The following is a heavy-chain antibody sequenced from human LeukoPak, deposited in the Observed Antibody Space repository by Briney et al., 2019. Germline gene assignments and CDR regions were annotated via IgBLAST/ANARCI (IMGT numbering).Heavy chain of an antibody. CDR3: AIDPYYDNSGFALDV. D-gene: IGHD3-22*01. CDR1: GFTVSSNY. V-gene: IGHV3-66*01. Sequence: GGSLSLSCAASGFTVSSNYMSWVRQAPGKGLEWVSVIYSGGSTYYADSVRGRFTISRDNSKNTLYLQMNSLRAEDTAVYYCAIDPYYDNSGFALDVWGQGTTVTVSS. J-gene: IGHJ6*02. CDR2: IYSGGST.